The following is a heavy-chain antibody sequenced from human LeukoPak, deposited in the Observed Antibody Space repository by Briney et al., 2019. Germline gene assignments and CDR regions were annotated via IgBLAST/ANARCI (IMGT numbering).Heavy chain of an antibody. CDR1: GFTFSTFA. Sequence: GGSLRLSCAASGFTFSTFALHWVRLSPGKGLEWVSSITGSGPYMLYADSVKHRFTISRDNTKNLLYLEMNSLRAEDTAMYFCVRDVGAVRGEVYFDYWGQGTLVTVSS. CDR3: VRDVGAVRGEVYFDY. V-gene: IGHV3-21*06. D-gene: IGHD3-10*01. J-gene: IGHJ4*02. CDR2: ITGSGPYM.